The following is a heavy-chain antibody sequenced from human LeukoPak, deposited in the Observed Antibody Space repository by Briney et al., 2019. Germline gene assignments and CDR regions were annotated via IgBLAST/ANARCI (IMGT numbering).Heavy chain of an antibody. V-gene: IGHV3-72*01. CDR2: SRNKANSYTT. D-gene: IGHD1/OR15-1a*01. CDR3: TRCSTGTRLYYFDY. CDR1: GFTFSDRY. J-gene: IGHJ4*02. Sequence: SGGSLRLSCTASGFTFSDRYIDWLRQAPGKGLEWVGRSRNKANSYTTEYAASVKGRFTISRDESKNLLYLQMNSLTPEDTAVYYCTRCSTGTRLYYFDYWGQGTLVTVSS.